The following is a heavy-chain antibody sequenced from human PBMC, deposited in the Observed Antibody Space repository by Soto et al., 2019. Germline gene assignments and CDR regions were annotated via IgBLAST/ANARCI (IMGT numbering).Heavy chain of an antibody. Sequence: SETLSLTCVVSGGSISSGGYSWSWIRQPPGKGLEWIGYISDSGSTFYHPSLKSRVTISIDRSKNEFSLRLSSVTAADTAMYYCARRSCNSDRCYYYGLDVWGQGTTVTVSS. J-gene: IGHJ6*02. D-gene: IGHD2-2*01. CDR1: GGSISSGGYS. CDR3: ARRSCNSDRCYYYGLDV. CDR2: ISDSGST. V-gene: IGHV4-30-2*01.